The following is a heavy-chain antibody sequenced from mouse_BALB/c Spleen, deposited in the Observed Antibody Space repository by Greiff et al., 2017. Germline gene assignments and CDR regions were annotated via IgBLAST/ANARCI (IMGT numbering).Heavy chain of an antibody. CDR3: ARGRYYAMDY. V-gene: IGHV5-17*02. CDR1: GFTFSSFG. Sequence: EVNLVESGGGLVQPGGSRKLSCAASGFTFSSFGMHWVRQAPEKGLEWVAYISSGSSTIYYADTVKGRFTISRDNPKNTLFLQMTSLRSEDTAMYYCARGRYYAMDYWGQGTSVTVSS. CDR2: ISSGSSTI. J-gene: IGHJ4*01.